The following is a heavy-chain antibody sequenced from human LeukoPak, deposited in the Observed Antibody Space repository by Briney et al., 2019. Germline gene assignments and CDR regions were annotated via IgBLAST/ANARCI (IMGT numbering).Heavy chain of an antibody. V-gene: IGHV4-61*02. D-gene: IGHD6-13*01. CDR2: IYTSGST. CDR3: ARGDSSSWFYWFDP. CDR1: GGSISSSSYY. Sequence: PSETLSPTCTVSGGSISSSSYYWSWIRQPAGKGMEWIWPIYTSGSTNYNPALKSRVTISVATSKNQFSLKLSSVTAADTAVYYCARGDSSSWFYWFDPWGQGTLVTVSS. J-gene: IGHJ5*02.